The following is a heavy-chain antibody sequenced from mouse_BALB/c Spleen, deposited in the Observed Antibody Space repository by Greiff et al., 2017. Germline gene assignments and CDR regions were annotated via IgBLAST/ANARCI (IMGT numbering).Heavy chain of an antibody. CDR3: ARALYDFYAMDY. V-gene: IGHV2-6-2*01. J-gene: IGHJ4*01. CDR2: IWSDGST. Sequence: VKLMESGPDLVAPSQSLSITCTVSGFSLTSYGVHWVRQPPGKGLEWLVVIWSDGSTTYNSALKSRLSISKDNSKSQVFLKMNSLQTDDTAMYYCARALYDFYAMDYWGQGTSVTVSS. CDR1: GFSLTSYG. D-gene: IGHD2-3*01.